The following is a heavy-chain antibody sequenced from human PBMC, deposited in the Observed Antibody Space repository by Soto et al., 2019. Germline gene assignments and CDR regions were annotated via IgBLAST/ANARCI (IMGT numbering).Heavy chain of an antibody. CDR2: ISGSGGST. V-gene: IGHV3-23*01. CDR1: GFTFSSYA. Sequence: HPGGSLRLSCAASGFTFSSYAMSWVRQAPGKGLEWVSAISGSGGSTYYADSVKGRFTMSRDTSKNTLYLQMNSLRADDTAVYYCGRDRSRGYSYGYFYYCGQRCLVTASS. J-gene: IGHJ4*02. D-gene: IGHD5-18*01. CDR3: GRDRSRGYSYGYFYY.